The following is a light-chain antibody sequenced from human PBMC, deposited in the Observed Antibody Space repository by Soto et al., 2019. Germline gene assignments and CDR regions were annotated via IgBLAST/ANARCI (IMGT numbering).Light chain of an antibody. CDR1: QSVSSSY. CDR3: QQYGSSPLFT. Sequence: EIVLTQSPGTLSLSPGERATLSCRASQSVSSSYLAWYQQKPGQAPRLLIYGASSRATGIPDRFSGSGSGTDFNLTISRLEPEEFAVYYCQQYGSSPLFTFGPGTKVDIK. CDR2: GAS. V-gene: IGKV3-20*01. J-gene: IGKJ3*01.